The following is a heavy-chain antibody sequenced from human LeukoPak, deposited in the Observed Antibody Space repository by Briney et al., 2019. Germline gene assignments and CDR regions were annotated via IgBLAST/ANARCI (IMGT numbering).Heavy chain of an antibody. CDR3: ARTTMVRGTYYMDV. Sequence: SETLSLTCTVSGYSIRSGFYWGWIRQPPGKGLEWIGYIYYSGYTNYNPSLKSRVTISVDTSKNQFSLKLSSVTAADTAVYYCARTTMVRGTYYMDVWGKGTTVTISS. D-gene: IGHD3-10*01. CDR1: GYSIRSGFY. V-gene: IGHV4-38-2*02. J-gene: IGHJ6*03. CDR2: IYYSGYT.